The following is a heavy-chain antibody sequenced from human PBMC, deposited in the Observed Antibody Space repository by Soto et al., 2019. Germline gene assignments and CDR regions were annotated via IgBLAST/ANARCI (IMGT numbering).Heavy chain of an antibody. CDR3: AHRQTYCGGNCYSGFDY. V-gene: IGHV2-5*02. CDR1: GFSLSTSGVG. CDR2: IYWDDDK. Sequence: QITLKESGPTLVKPTQTLTLTCTFSGFSLSTSGVGVGWIRQPPGKALEWLALIYWDDDKRYSPSLKSRLTITXDPSENXXVLTMTNMDPVDTATYYCAHRQTYCGGNCYSGFDYWGQGTLVTVSS. D-gene: IGHD2-21*02. J-gene: IGHJ4*02.